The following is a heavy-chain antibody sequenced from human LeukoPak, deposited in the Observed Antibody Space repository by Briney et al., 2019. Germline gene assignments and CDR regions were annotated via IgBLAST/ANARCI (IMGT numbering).Heavy chain of an antibody. D-gene: IGHD3-10*01. CDR2: INPNSGGT. V-gene: IGHV1-2*02. J-gene: IGHJ4*02. Sequence: ASVKVSCKASGYTFTGYYMHWVRQAPGQGLEWMGWINPNSGGTNYAQKFQGRVTMTRDTSISTAYMELSRLRSDDTAIYYCARAPAYYYASGSSRSLYYFDYWGQGTLVTVSS. CDR1: GYTFTGYY. CDR3: ARAPAYYYASGSSRSLYYFDY.